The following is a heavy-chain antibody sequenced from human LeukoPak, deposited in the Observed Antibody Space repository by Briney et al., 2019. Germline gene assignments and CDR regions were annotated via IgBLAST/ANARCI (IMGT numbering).Heavy chain of an antibody. Sequence: GGSLRLSCAASGFTFSDYDMHWVRQVTGKGLEWVSAIGTAGDTYYTGSVKGRFTISRENAKNSLYLQMNSLRAGDTAVYYCARVAKERVGGVYYFDYWGQGTLVTVSS. V-gene: IGHV3-13*01. CDR2: IGTAGDT. CDR3: ARVAKERVGGVYYFDY. D-gene: IGHD1-1*01. CDR1: GFTFSDYD. J-gene: IGHJ4*02.